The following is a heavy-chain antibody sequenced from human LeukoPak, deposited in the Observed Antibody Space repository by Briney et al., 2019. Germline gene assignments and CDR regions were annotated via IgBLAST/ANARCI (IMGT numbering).Heavy chain of an antibody. CDR2: INPNSGGT. Sequence: ASVKVSCKASGYTFTGYYMHWVRQAPGQGLEWMGWINPNSGGTEYAQKFQGRVTMTRDTSITTAYMELSRLRSDDTAMYYCARDHCTRSSCYEDHYYGMDVWGQGTTVIVSS. V-gene: IGHV1-2*02. D-gene: IGHD2-2*01. J-gene: IGHJ6*02. CDR1: GYTFTGYY. CDR3: ARDHCTRSSCYEDHYYGMDV.